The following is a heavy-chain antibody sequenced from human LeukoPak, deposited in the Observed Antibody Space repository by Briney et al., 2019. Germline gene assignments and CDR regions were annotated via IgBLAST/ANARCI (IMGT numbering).Heavy chain of an antibody. CDR1: GGSISSGDYY. CDR2: IYYSGST. Sequence: SETLSLTCTVSGGSISSGDYYWSWIRQPPGKGLERIGYIYYSGSTYYNPSLKSRVTISVDTSKNQFSLKLSSVTAADTAVYYCARALSEVDYYDSSGLWGFDYWGQGTLVTVSS. V-gene: IGHV4-30-4*01. J-gene: IGHJ4*02. CDR3: ARALSEVDYYDSSGLWGFDY. D-gene: IGHD3-22*01.